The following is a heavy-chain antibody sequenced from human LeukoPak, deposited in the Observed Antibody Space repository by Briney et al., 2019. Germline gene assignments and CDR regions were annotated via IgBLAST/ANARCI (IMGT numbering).Heavy chain of an antibody. J-gene: IGHJ6*02. V-gene: IGHV4-59*01. CDR2: IYYSGST. CDR1: GGSISSYY. CDR3: AREVTTHNYYYYGMDV. D-gene: IGHD5-18*01. Sequence: SETLSLTCTVSGGSISSYYWSWIRQPPGEGLEWIGYIYYSGSTNYNPSLKSRVTISVDTSKNQFSLKLSSVTAADTAVYYCAREVTTHNYYYYGMDVWGQGTTVTVSS.